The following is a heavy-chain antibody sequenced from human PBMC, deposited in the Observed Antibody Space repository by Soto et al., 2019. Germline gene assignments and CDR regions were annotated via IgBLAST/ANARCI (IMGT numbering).Heavy chain of an antibody. CDR1: GFTFSDHY. D-gene: IGHD2-2*01. V-gene: IGHV3-72*01. CDR2: TRNKANSYTT. J-gene: IGHJ6*02. Sequence: PGGSLRLSCAASGFTFSDHYMDWVRQAPGKGLEWVGRTRNKANSYTTEYAASVKGRFTISRDDSKNSLYLQMNSLKTEDTAVYYCAAIPGIYCSSTSCYPYYYYGMDVWGQGTTVTVSS. CDR3: AAIPGIYCSSTSCYPYYYYGMDV.